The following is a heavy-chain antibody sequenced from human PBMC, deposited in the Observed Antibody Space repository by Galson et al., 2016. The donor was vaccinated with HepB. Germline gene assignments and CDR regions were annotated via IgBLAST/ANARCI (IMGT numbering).Heavy chain of an antibody. CDR3: ARVPLLFVDAVGYDAFDI. D-gene: IGHD3-22*01. J-gene: IGHJ3*02. V-gene: IGHV6-1*01. CDR2: TYYRSKWHN. CDR1: GDSVSSDSAT. Sequence: CAISGDSVSSDSATWNWIRQSPSRGLEWLGRTYYRSKWHNDYAPSVKSRISINADTSKNQISLQLNSVSPEDTAVYYCARVPLLFVDAVGYDAFDIWGQGILVTVSS.